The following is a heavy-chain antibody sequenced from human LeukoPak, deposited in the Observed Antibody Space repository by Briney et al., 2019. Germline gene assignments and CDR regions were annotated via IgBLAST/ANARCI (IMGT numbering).Heavy chain of an antibody. D-gene: IGHD3-22*01. CDR1: GYSISSGYY. J-gene: IGHJ5*02. CDR2: IYHSGST. Sequence: SETLSLTCTVSGYSISSGYYWGWIRQPPGKGLEWIGSIYHSGSTYYNPSLKSRVTISVDTSKNQFSLKLTSVTAADTAVYYCARITYYYDSSGFPWGQGTLVTVSS. V-gene: IGHV4-38-2*02. CDR3: ARITYYYDSSGFP.